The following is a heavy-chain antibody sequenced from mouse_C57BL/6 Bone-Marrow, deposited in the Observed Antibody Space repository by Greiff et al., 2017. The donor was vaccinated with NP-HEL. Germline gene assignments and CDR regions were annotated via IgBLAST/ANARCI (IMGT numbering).Heavy chain of an antibody. CDR2: INYDGSST. CDR3: ARQGLLGRGYFDV. V-gene: IGHV5-16*01. CDR1: RFTFSDYY. J-gene: IGHJ1*03. Sequence: EVMLVESEGGLVQPGSSMKLSCTASRFTFSDYYMAWVRQVPEKGLEWVANINYDGSSTYYLDSLKSRFIISRDNAKNILYLQMSSLKSEDTATYYCARQGLLGRGYFDVWGTGTTVTVSS. D-gene: IGHD4-1*01.